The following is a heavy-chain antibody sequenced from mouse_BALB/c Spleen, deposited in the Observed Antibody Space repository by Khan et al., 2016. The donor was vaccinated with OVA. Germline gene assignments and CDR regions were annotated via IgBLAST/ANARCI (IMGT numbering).Heavy chain of an antibody. CDR2: INPHVGET. CDR3: ARVYRSDFDY. D-gene: IGHD1-1*01. J-gene: IGHJ2*01. CDR1: GYSFTGYF. Sequence: VQLKESGPELVKPGASVKISCKASGYSFTGYFMNWVMQSHGKSLEWIGRINPHVGETLFNPKFKGKATLTVDESSSTAHMDLRSLASEDSAVYYCARVYRSDFDYWGQGTTLTVSS. V-gene: IGHV1-20*02.